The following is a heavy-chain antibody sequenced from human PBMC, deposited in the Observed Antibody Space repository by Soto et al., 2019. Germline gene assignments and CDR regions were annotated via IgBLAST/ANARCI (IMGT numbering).Heavy chain of an antibody. CDR3: AKDPALDGYFHY. J-gene: IGHJ4*02. CDR2: ISGSGGST. Sequence: GGSLRLSCAACGFTFSSYAMRWVRQAPGKGLEWVSAISGSGGSTYYADSVKGRFTISRDNSKNTLYLQMNSMRAEDTAVYYCAKDPALDGYFHYSGQGTLVTVSS. V-gene: IGHV3-23*01. CDR1: GFTFSSYA.